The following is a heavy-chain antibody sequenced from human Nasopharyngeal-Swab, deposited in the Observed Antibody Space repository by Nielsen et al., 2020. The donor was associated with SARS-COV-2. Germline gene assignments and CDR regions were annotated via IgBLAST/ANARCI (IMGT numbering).Heavy chain of an antibody. D-gene: IGHD3-16*01. J-gene: IGHJ3*02. Sequence: GESLKISCAASGFTFSDYYMSWIRQAPGKGPEWVSYISSSTSTTYYADSVEGRFTISRDNAKNSLYLEMDSLRAEDTAVYYCARVKSFGPDVFDIWGQGTMVTVSS. CDR1: GFTFSDYY. CDR2: ISSSTSTT. V-gene: IGHV3-11*04. CDR3: ARVKSFGPDVFDI.